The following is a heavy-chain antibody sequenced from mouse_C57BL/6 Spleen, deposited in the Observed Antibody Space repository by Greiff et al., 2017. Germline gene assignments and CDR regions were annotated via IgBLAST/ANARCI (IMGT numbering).Heavy chain of an antibody. CDR3: ANHQEGFDY. V-gene: IGHV5-4*01. CDR1: GFTFSSYA. J-gene: IGHJ2*01. Sequence: DVQLQESGGGLVKPGGSLKLSCAASGFTFSSYAMSWVRQTPEKRLEWVATISDGGSYTYYPDNVKGRFTISRDNAKNNLYLQMSHLKSEDTAMYYCANHQEGFDYWGQGTTLTVSS. CDR2: ISDGGSYT.